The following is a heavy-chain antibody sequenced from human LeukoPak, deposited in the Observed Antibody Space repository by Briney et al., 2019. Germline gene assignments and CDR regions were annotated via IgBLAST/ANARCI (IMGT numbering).Heavy chain of an antibody. CDR2: INPNSGGT. D-gene: IGHD5-12*01. CDR3: ARSNYSGYGLVDY. CDR1: GYTFTGYY. J-gene: IGHJ4*02. V-gene: IGHV1-2*02. Sequence: PSVNVSCKSSGYTFTGYYMHWVRQAPGQGLEWMGWINPNSGGTNYAQKFQGRVTMTRDTSISTAYMELSRLRSDDTAVYYCARSNYSGYGLVDYWGQGTLVTVSS.